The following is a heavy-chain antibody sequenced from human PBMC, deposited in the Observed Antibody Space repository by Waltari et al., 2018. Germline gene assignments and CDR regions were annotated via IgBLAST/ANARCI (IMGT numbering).Heavy chain of an antibody. J-gene: IGHJ4*02. Sequence: QIQLVQSGVDGKKPGASVKVSCKAAGYTLSSFGIRWVHKAPGQGLEWMGWISRNKGKIKYVQKFQVRVTMTTDTSTNTAYMELRSLRPDDTAVYYCARVVGYNDFWSGYFHTVEDYWGQGTLVTVSS. CDR1: GYTLSSFG. CDR3: ARVVGYNDFWSGYFHTVEDY. V-gene: IGHV1-18*01. D-gene: IGHD3-3*01. CDR2: ISRNKGKI.